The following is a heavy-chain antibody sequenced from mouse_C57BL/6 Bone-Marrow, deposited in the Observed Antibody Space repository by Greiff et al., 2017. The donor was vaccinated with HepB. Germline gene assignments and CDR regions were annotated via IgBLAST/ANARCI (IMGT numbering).Heavy chain of an antibody. V-gene: IGHV1-58*01. J-gene: IGHJ1*03. D-gene: IGHD1-2*01. CDR3: ASFRYYWWYFDV. CDR2: IYIGNGYT. CDR1: GYTFTSYG. Sequence: EVHLVESGAELVRPGSSVKMSCKTSGYTFTSYGINWVKQRPGQGLEWIGYIYIGNGYTEYNEKFKGKATLTSDTSSSTAYMQLSSLTSEDSAIYFCASFRYYWWYFDVWGTGTTVTVSS.